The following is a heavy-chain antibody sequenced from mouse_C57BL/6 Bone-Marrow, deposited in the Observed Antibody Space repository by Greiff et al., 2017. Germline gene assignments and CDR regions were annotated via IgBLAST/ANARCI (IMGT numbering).Heavy chain of an antibody. CDR3: ARKGYYGPGVYFDY. CDR1: GYTFTSYW. J-gene: IGHJ2*01. CDR2: IHPNSGST. Sequence: VQLQQPGAELVKPGASVKLSCKASGYTFTSYWMHWVKQRPGQGLEWIGMIHPNSGSTNYNEKFKSKATLTVDKSSSTAYMQLSSLTSEDSAVYYCARKGYYGPGVYFDYWGQGTTPTVSS. V-gene: IGHV1-64*01. D-gene: IGHD1-2*01.